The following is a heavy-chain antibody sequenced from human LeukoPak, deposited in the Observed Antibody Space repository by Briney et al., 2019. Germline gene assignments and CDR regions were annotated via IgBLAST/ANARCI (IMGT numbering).Heavy chain of an antibody. D-gene: IGHD3-22*01. CDR2: ISVFGGST. CDR1: GFTFRSYA. V-gene: IGHV3-23*01. CDR3: AKGAAVVVITAVCFDY. J-gene: IGHJ4*02. Sequence: GGSLRLSCAASGFTFRSYAMRWVRQAQGKGVEWVSAISVFGGSTFYAAPLKLRFTFSRHNSKTAPYLQMNSLRAEDTAVYYCAKGAAVVVITAVCFDYWGQGTLVTVSS.